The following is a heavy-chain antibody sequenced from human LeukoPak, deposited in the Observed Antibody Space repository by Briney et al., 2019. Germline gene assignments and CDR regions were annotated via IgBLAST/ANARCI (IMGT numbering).Heavy chain of an antibody. CDR3: TRLQDY. D-gene: IGHD5-24*01. CDR2: IYSGGST. V-gene: IGHV3-53*01. J-gene: IGHJ4*02. CDR1: GFTVSSNY. Sequence: GGSLRLSCAASGFTVSSNYMSWVRQAPGQGLEWVSVIYSGGSTYYADSVKGRFTISRDISKNTLYLQLNSLRAEDTAVYYCTRLQDYWGQGTLVTVSS.